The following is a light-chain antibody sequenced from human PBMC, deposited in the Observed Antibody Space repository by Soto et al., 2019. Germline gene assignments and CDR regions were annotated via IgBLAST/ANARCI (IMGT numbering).Light chain of an antibody. Sequence: EIVLTQSPATLSLSPGERVTLSCRASQSVSNYLAWYQQKPGQAPRLLIYDASNRVTGIPARFSGSGSGTDFTLTISCLQSEDFATYYCQQYYSYPWTFGQGTKVDIK. V-gene: IGKV3-11*01. J-gene: IGKJ1*01. CDR2: DAS. CDR1: QSVSNY. CDR3: QQYYSYPWT.